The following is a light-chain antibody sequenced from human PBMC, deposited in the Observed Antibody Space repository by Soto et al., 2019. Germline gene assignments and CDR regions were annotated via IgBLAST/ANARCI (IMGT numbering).Light chain of an antibody. CDR3: SSYTTGGSYV. CDR2: DVS. Sequence: QSVLTQPASVSGSPGLSIAISCTGTSIDVGGYNSVSWYQQQPGKVPKLMIYDVSNRPSGVSNRFSGSKSGNTASLTISGLQAEDEGDYYCSSYTTGGSYVFGTGTKVTVL. CDR1: SIDVGGYNS. V-gene: IGLV2-14*01. J-gene: IGLJ1*01.